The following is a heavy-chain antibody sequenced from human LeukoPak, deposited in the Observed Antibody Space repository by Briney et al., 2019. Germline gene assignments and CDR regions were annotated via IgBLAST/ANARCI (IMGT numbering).Heavy chain of an antibody. J-gene: IGHJ6*04. CDR2: ISYDGSNK. D-gene: IGHD3-10*02. CDR3: AELSITMIGGV. CDR1: GFTFSSYG. Sequence: GGSLRLSCAASGFTFSSYGMHWVRQAPGKGLEWVAVISYDGSNKYYADSVKGRFTISRDDSKNTLSLQMNSLRAEDTAVYYCAELSITMIGGVWGKGTTVTISS. V-gene: IGHV3-30*18.